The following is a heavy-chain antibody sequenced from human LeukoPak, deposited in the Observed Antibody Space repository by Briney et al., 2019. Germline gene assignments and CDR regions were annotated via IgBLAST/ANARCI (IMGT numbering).Heavy chain of an antibody. Sequence: GGSLRLSCAASGFTFSSYSMNWVRQAPGKGLEWVSSISSSSSYIYYADSVKGRFTISRDNAKNSLYLQMYSLRAEDTAVYHCARDPRVYCSGGSCYSPYYFDYWGQGTLVTVSS. J-gene: IGHJ4*02. CDR2: ISSSSSYI. D-gene: IGHD2-15*01. CDR1: GFTFSSYS. V-gene: IGHV3-21*01. CDR3: ARDPRVYCSGGSCYSPYYFDY.